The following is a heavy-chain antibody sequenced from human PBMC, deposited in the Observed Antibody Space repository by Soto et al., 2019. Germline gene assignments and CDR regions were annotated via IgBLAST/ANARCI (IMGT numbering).Heavy chain of an antibody. Sequence: QVQLVESGGGVVQPGRSLRVSCAASGFTFSIYAMHWVRQAPGTGLEWVAVISYDGTKTYYADSVKGRFTISRDNSKNTVSLQMNSRRDEDTAVYYCATERGPRRQWLIGPFDYWGQGTLVTVSP. CDR3: ATERGPRRQWLIGPFDY. V-gene: IGHV3-30*03. CDR1: GFTFSIYA. J-gene: IGHJ4*02. CDR2: ISYDGTKT. D-gene: IGHD6-19*01.